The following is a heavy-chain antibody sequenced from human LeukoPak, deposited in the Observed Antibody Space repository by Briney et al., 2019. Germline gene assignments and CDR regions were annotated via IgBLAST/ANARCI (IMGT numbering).Heavy chain of an antibody. CDR3: AKEGHSGSLYYFDY. CDR1: GFTFGDYA. V-gene: IGHV3-30*02. CDR2: IRYDGKNI. J-gene: IGHJ4*02. Sequence: GGSLRLSCTASGFTFGDYAMSWVRQAPGTGLEWVAFIRYDGKNIYYADSVKGRFTISRDNSKNTLYLQMNSLRVEDTAVYFCAKEGHSGSLYYFDYWGQGTLVTVSS. D-gene: IGHD1-26*01.